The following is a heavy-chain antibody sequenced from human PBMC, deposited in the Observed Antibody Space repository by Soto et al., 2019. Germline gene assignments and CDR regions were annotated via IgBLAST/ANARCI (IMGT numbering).Heavy chain of an antibody. Sequence: EVRLLESGGGLVHPGGSLRLSCAASGFIFNNYAMTWVRQAPGKGLEWVSAIGSSGGDTYYADSVKGRFTISRDNSKNTLYLRMSSPRAEDTAVYYCAKDWSADYWGQGTLVTVSS. V-gene: IGHV3-23*01. D-gene: IGHD1-1*01. CDR1: GFIFNNYA. CDR3: AKDWSADY. J-gene: IGHJ4*02. CDR2: IGSSGGDT.